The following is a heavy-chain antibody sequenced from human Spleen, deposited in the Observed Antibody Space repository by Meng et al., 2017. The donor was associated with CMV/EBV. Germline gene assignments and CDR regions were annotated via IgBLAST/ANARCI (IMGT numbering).Heavy chain of an antibody. D-gene: IGHD4-17*01. V-gene: IGHV1-18*01. CDR3: ARDTVTTGTDY. CDR2: ISGYNGDT. CDR1: GYTFTNYG. J-gene: IGHJ4*02. Sequence: ASGKVSGKTSGYTFTNYGISWVRQAPGQGLEWPGWISGYNGDTEYAQKVQGRVIMTTDTSTSTAYMELRSLRSDDTAVYYCARDTVTTGTDYWGQGTLVTVSS.